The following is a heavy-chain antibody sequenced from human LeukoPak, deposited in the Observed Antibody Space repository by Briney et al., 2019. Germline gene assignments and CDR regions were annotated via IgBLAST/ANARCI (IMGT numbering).Heavy chain of an antibody. V-gene: IGHV3-23*01. D-gene: IGHD3-22*01. CDR2: ISGSGGST. Sequence: PGGSLRLSCAASGFTVSSNYMSWVRQAPGKGLEWVSGISGSGGSTYYADSVKGQFTISRDNSKNMLYLQMNSLRAEDTAVYCCANHQDSSGYSPFDSWGQGTLVTVSS. J-gene: IGHJ4*02. CDR3: ANHQDSSGYSPFDS. CDR1: GFTVSSNY.